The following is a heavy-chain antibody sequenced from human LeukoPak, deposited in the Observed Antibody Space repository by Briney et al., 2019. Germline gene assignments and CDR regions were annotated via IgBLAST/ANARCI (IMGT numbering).Heavy chain of an antibody. CDR3: ARARYYSDAGSYFIDQ. CDR1: GGSISGHY. CDR2: VFSTGRP. J-gene: IGHJ5*02. D-gene: IGHD3-10*01. V-gene: IGHV4-59*11. Sequence: PSETLSLTCTVSGGSISGHYWSWIRQSPEKGLESIAYVFSTGRPNYNPSLESRGTISVDTSKNQISLTLISVTAADTALYYCARARYYSDAGSYFIDQWGQGTPVTVSS.